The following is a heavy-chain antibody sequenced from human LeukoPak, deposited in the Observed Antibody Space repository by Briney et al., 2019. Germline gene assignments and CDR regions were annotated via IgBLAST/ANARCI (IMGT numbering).Heavy chain of an antibody. CDR3: ARHGYYDSSGYYDWFDP. CDR2: INHSGST. CDR1: GGSFSGYY. J-gene: IGHJ5*02. Sequence: SETLSLTCAVYGGSFSGYYWSWIRQPPGKGLEWIGEINHSGSTNYNPSLKSRVTISVDTSKNQFSLKLSSVTAADTAVYYCARHGYYDSSGYYDWFDPWGQGTLVTVSS. D-gene: IGHD3-22*01. V-gene: IGHV4-34*01.